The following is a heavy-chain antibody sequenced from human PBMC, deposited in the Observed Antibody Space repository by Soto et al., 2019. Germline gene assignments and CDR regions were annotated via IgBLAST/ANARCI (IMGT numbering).Heavy chain of an antibody. CDR2: TIPELGAS. V-gene: IGHV1-69*10. CDR1: GGFNNYA. D-gene: IGHD4-17*01. Sequence: SVKVSCKASGGFNNYAVSWVRQAPGQGLEWMGVTIPELGASNYAQRLQGRVTITVDKATNTAYLNLTTLTSEDTAIYYCARTSMTRIDYWGQGTLVTVSS. CDR3: ARTSMTRIDY. J-gene: IGHJ4*02.